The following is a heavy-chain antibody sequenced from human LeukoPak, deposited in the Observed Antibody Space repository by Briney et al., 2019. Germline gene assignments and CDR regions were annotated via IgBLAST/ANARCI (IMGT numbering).Heavy chain of an antibody. D-gene: IGHD1-26*01. J-gene: IGHJ4*02. V-gene: IGHV4-39*02. CDR1: GGSISSSSYY. Sequence: SETLSLTCTVSGGSISSSSYYWGWIRQHPGKGLEWIGSIYYSGSTYYNPSLKSRVTISVDTSKNQFSLKLSSVTAADTAVYYCAREVGSGSYDTLFDYWGQGTLVTVSS. CDR3: AREVGSGSYDTLFDY. CDR2: IYYSGST.